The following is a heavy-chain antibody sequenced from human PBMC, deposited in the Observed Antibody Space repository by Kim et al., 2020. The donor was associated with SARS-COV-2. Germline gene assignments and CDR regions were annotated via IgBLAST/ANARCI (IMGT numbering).Heavy chain of an antibody. Sequence: GGSLRLSCAVLGFTFSSYGMHWVRQAPGKGLEWVAVVSYDGRNKYYADSVKGRFTISRDNSKNTLYLQMNSLRAEDTAVYYCAKDVRTEAAAMDVWGQGTTVTVSS. CDR2: VSYDGRNK. D-gene: IGHD6-13*01. V-gene: IGHV3-30*18. CDR1: GFTFSSYG. CDR3: AKDVRTEAAAMDV. J-gene: IGHJ6*02.